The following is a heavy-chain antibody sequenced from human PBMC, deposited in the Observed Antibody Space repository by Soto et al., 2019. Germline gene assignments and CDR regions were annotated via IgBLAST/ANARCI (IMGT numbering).Heavy chain of an antibody. V-gene: IGHV4-30-2*02. D-gene: IGHD5-12*01. CDR1: GGSISSGGYS. CDR2: IYHSGST. Sequence: SETLSLTCAVSGGSISSGGYSWSWIRQPPGKGLEWIGYIYHSGSTYYNPSLKSRVTISVDTSKNQFSLKLSSVTAADTAVYYCARYKSNYYYGMDVWGQGTTVT. J-gene: IGHJ6*02. CDR3: ARYKSNYYYGMDV.